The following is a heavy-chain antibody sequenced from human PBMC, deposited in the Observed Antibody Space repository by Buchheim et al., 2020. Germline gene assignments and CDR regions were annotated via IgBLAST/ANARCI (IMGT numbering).Heavy chain of an antibody. Sequence: QLQLQESGPGLVKPSETLSLTCTVSGCSISSSTYYWGWIRQPPGRGLEWIGSIYYSGCTYYNPSLKSRVTMSVDTSKHHFSLKLSSVTAADTAVYYCARLFSSGWYGGRYFDYWGQGAL. J-gene: IGHJ4*02. D-gene: IGHD6-19*01. CDR2: IYYSGCT. CDR1: GCSISSSTYY. V-gene: IGHV4-39*02. CDR3: ARLFSSGWYGGRYFDY.